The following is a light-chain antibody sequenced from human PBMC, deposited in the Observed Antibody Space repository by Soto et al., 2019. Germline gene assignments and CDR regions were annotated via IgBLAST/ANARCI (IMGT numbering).Light chain of an antibody. J-gene: IGKJ4*01. CDR1: QSVGSN. CDR3: QQYGSSHLT. Sequence: EIVLTQSPATLSVSPGERATLSCRASQSVGSNVAWYQQKPGQGPRLLIYGASSRATGIPDRFSGSGSGTDFTLTISRLEPEDFAVYYCQQYGSSHLTFGGGTKVDIK. V-gene: IGKV3-20*01. CDR2: GAS.